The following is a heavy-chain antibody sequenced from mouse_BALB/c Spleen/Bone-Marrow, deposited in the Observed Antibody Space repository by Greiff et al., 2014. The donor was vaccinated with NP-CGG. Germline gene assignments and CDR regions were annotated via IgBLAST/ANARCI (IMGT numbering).Heavy chain of an antibody. V-gene: IGHV1S135*01. D-gene: IGHD1-1*01. J-gene: IGHJ2*01. Sequence: EVKLQESGPELVKPGASVKVSCKASGYAFTSYNMYWVKQSHGKSLGWIGYIDPYNGGTSYNQKFKGKATLTVDKSSSTAYMHLNSLTSEDSAVYYCARHSYYGSSLFDYWGQGTTLTVSS. CDR3: ARHSYYGSSLFDY. CDR2: IDPYNGGT. CDR1: GYAFTSYN.